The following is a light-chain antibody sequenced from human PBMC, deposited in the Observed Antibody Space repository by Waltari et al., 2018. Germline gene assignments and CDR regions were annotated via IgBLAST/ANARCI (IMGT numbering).Light chain of an antibody. V-gene: IGKV3-15*01. CDR2: GTS. CDR1: QSVRTT. Sequence: EIVMTQSPVTLSVSPGERAALSCSPSQSVRTTLAWYRQGPGQTPRLLIYGTSTRATEIPARFSGSGSGTEFTLTISSLQSEDFAVYYCQQYNDWPYTFGQGTKLEIK. J-gene: IGKJ2*01. CDR3: QQYNDWPYT.